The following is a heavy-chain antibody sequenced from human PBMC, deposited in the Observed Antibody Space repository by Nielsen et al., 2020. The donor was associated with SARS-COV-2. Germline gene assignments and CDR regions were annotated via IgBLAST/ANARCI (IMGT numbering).Heavy chain of an antibody. V-gene: IGHV4-34*01. J-gene: IGHJ4*02. CDR2: INHSGST. Sequence: RQAPGKGLEWIGEINHSGSTNYNPSLKSRVTISVDTSKNQFSLKLSSVTAADTAVYYCARGRGRYSSGPLDYWGQGTLVTVSS. D-gene: IGHD6-19*01. CDR3: ARGRGRYSSGPLDY.